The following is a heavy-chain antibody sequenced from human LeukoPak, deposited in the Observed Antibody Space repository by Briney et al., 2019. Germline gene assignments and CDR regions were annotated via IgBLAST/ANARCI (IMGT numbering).Heavy chain of an antibody. D-gene: IGHD5-18*01. CDR2: IYYSGST. CDR1: GGSISSYY. V-gene: IGHV4-59*01. J-gene: IGHJ6*02. Sequence: SETLSLTCTVSGGSISSYYWSWIRQPPGKGLDGIGYIYYSGSTNYNPSLKSRVTISVDTSKNQFSLKLSSVTAADTAVYYCAREKVGYSYGPYYYYGMDVWGQGTTVTVSS. CDR3: AREKVGYSYGPYYYYGMDV.